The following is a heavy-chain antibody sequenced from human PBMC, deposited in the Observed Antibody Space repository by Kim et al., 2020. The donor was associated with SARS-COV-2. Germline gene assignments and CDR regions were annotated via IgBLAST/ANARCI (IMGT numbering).Heavy chain of an antibody. D-gene: IGHD3-10*01. CDR2: ISYDGSNK. CDR3: ARDRGVAAFLDY. J-gene: IGHJ4*02. CDR1: GFTFSSYA. V-gene: IGHV3-30*04. Sequence: GGSLRLSCAASGFTFSSYAMHWVRQAPGKGLEWVAVISYDGSNKYYADSVKGRFTISRDNSKNTLYLQMNSLRAEDTAVYYCARDRGVAAFLDYWGQGTL.